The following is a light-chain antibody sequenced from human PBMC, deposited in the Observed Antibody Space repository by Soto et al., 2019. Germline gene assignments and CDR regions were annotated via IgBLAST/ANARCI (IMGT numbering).Light chain of an antibody. V-gene: IGKV3-15*01. CDR2: GAS. Sequence: EIVLTQSPATMSVSPGERATLSCRASQSVGSNLAWYQRKPGQAPRLLISGASTRATGVPARFSGSGSGTEFTLTINSLQSEDFAVYYCQQYNNWPITFGQGTRLESK. J-gene: IGKJ5*01. CDR1: QSVGSN. CDR3: QQYNNWPIT.